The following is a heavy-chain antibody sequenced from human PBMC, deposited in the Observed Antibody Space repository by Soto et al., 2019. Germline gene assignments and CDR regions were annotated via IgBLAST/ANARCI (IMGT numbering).Heavy chain of an antibody. J-gene: IGHJ6*03. CDR3: ARGAINYYYDDV. Sequence: EVQLVESGGGLVQPGGSLRLSCAASGFTFSDYWMHWVRQAPGKGLEWVSRIKRDGSTTNYADSVKGRFTISRDNAKNTLYLEMNRLRVEATADYYCARGAINYYYDDVWGKGTTVTVSS. CDR1: GFTFSDYW. CDR2: IKRDGSTT. V-gene: IGHV3-74*01.